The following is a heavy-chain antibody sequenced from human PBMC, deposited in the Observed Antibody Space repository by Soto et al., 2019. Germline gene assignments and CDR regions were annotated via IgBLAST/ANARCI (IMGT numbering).Heavy chain of an antibody. J-gene: IGHJ6*02. CDR2: ISGYNGNT. V-gene: IGHV1-18*04. CDR3: VKDRDSNSWPSRDV. Sequence: ASVKVSCKASGYSLTSFGISWVRQAPGQGLEWMGWISGYNGNTNYAQKFQGRVIMTTDTSTSTAYMEVRSLRSDDTAVYYCVKDRDSNSWPSRDVWGPGTTVTVSS. CDR1: GYSLTSFG. D-gene: IGHD3-22*01.